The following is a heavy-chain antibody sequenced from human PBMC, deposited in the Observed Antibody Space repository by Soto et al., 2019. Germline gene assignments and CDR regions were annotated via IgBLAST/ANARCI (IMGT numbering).Heavy chain of an antibody. J-gene: IGHJ6*02. CDR1: GFTFSNYD. V-gene: IGHV3-13*01. CDR3: ARELHGGSYGMDV. Sequence: EVQLAESGGGLVQPGGSLRLSCAASGFTFSNYDMHWVRQVTGKGLEWVSGITTAGDTYYPGSVKGRFTISREKAKNSLYRQMNSLSAGDTAVYYCARELHGGSYGMDVWGQGTTVTVSS. CDR2: ITTAGDT.